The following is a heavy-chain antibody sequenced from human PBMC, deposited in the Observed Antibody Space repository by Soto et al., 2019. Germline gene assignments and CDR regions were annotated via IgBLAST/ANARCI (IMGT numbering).Heavy chain of an antibody. V-gene: IGHV3-11*01. D-gene: IGHD2-15*01. J-gene: IGHJ1*01. CDR1: GFTFSDYY. CDR3: ARDGVVVVGATTEYFQH. CDR2: ISSSGSTI. Sequence: QVQLVESGGGLVKPGGSLRLSCEASGFTFSDYYMSWIRQAPGKGLEWVSYISSSGSTIYYADSVKGRFTISRDNGRNALYLQMNSLRAEDTAVYYCARDGVVVVGATTEYFQHWGQGTLVNLS.